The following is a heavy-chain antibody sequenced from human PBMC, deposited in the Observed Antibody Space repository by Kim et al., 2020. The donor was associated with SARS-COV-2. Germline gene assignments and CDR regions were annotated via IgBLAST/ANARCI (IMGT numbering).Heavy chain of an antibody. CDR3: ARGSGSGSYYKQQTQYYFDY. V-gene: IGHV3-11*06. J-gene: IGHJ4*02. Sequence: RFTISRDNAKNSLYLQMNILRAEDTAVYYCARGSGSGSYYKQQTQYYFDYWGQGTLVTVSS. D-gene: IGHD3-10*01.